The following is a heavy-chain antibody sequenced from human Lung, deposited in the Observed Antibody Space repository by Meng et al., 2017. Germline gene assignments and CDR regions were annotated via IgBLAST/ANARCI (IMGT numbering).Heavy chain of an antibody. CDR2: ISSNSYYI. J-gene: IGHJ4*02. CDR3: ARGDTSMLDY. Sequence: VQLVESGGGLVKPGESLRLSCAASGFTFSSYSRNWVRQAPGKGLEWVSYISSNSYYIYYAGSVKGRFTISRDNAKNSVYLQMNSLRAEDTAVYYCARGDTSMLDYWGQGTLVTVSS. D-gene: IGHD5-18*01. V-gene: IGHV3-21*01. CDR1: GFTFSSYS.